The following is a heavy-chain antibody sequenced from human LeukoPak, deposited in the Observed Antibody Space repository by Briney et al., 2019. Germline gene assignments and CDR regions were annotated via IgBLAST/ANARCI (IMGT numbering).Heavy chain of an antibody. CDR2: INWNGGST. Sequence: PGGSLRLSCAASGFTFDDYGMSWVRQVPGKGLEWVSGINWNGGSTGFADSVKGRFTISRDNAKKSLYLQMNSLRAEDTALFYCARAPGKYRFYWYFDLWGRGTLVTVSS. V-gene: IGHV3-20*04. CDR1: GFTFDDYG. D-gene: IGHD2-2*02. CDR3: ARAPGKYRFYWYFDL. J-gene: IGHJ2*01.